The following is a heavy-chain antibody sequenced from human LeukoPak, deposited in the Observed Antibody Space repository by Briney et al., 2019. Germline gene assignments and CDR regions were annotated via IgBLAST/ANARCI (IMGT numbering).Heavy chain of an antibody. Sequence: ASVKVSCKASGYTFTSYGISWVRQAPGQGLEWMGWISAYNGNTNYAQKLQGRVTMTRNTSISTAYMELSSLRSEDTAVYYCARGHARTSMVTRGGVRFDYWGQGTLVTVSS. V-gene: IGHV1-18*01. D-gene: IGHD5-18*01. J-gene: IGHJ4*02. CDR3: ARGHARTSMVTRGGVRFDY. CDR1: GYTFTSYG. CDR2: ISAYNGNT.